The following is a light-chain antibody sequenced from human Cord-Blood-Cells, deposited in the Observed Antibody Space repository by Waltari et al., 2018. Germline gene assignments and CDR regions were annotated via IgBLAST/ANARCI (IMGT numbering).Light chain of an antibody. CDR2: WAS. J-gene: IGKJ2*01. CDR1: QSVLYSSNNKNY. CDR3: QQYYSTPYT. Sequence: DIVMTQSPDSLAVSLGERATTNCKSSQSVLYSSNNKNYFASYQQKPVQPPNLLIYWASTRESGVPDRFSGSGSGTDFTLTISSLQAEDVAVYYCQQYYSTPYTFGQGTKLEIK. V-gene: IGKV4-1*01.